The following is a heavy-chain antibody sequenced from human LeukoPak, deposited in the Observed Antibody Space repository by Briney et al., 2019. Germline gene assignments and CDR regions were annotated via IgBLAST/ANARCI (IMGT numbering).Heavy chain of an antibody. CDR2: IKQDGSEK. CDR1: GFTFSSYW. Sequence: GGSLRLSXAASGFTFSSYWMSWVRQAPGKGLEWVANIKQDGSEKYYVDSVKGRFTISRDNAKNSLYLQMNSLRAEDTAVYYCARDPIFGVVISNWFDPWGQGTLVTVSS. CDR3: ARDPIFGVVISNWFDP. V-gene: IGHV3-7*01. J-gene: IGHJ5*02. D-gene: IGHD3-3*01.